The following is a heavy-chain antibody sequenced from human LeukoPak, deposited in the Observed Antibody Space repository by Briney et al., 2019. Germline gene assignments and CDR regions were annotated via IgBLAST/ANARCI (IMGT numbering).Heavy chain of an antibody. J-gene: IGHJ4*02. CDR2: INPNSGGT. Sequence: ASVKVSCKASGYTFTGYYMHWVRQAPGQGLEWMGWINPNSGGTNYAQKFQGWVTMTRDTSISTAYMELSSLRSEDTAVYYCARVGGAAAGMWDYFDYWGQGTLVTVSS. CDR1: GYTFTGYY. D-gene: IGHD6-13*01. CDR3: ARVGGAAAGMWDYFDY. V-gene: IGHV1-2*04.